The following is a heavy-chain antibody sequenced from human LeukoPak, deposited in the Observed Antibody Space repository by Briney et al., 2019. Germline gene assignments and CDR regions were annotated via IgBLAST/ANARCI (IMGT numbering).Heavy chain of an antibody. V-gene: IGHV1-8*02. CDR2: MNPNSGNT. Sequence: RASVKVSCKASGGTFRTYSVNWVRQATGQGLEWMGWMNPNSGNTGYAQKFQGRVTMTRNTSISTAYMELSSLRSEDTAVYYCARAAAAGANWFDPWGQGTLVTVSS. J-gene: IGHJ5*02. D-gene: IGHD6-13*01. CDR3: ARAAAAGANWFDP. CDR1: GGTFRTYS.